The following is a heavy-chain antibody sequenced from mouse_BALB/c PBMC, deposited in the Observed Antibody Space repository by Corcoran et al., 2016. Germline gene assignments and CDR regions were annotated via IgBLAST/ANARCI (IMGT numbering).Heavy chain of an antibody. D-gene: IGHD1-1*02. J-gene: IGHJ4*01. V-gene: IGHV1S136*01. Sequence: EVQLQQSGPELVKPGASVKMSCKASGYTFTSYVLHWVKQKPGQGLEWIGYIYPYNDGTKYNEKFKGKATLTSDKSSSTAYMELSSLTSEDSAVYYCARYGLYYAMDYWGQGTSVTVSS. CDR1: GYTFTSYV. CDR2: IYPYNDGT. CDR3: ARYGLYYAMDY.